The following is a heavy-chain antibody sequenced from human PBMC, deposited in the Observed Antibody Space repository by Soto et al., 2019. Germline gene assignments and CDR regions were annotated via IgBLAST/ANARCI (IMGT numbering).Heavy chain of an antibody. CDR2: IYYSGST. CDR1: GGSISSGGYY. CDR3: ARDSRSGYYLDY. D-gene: IGHD3-22*01. V-gene: IGHV4-31*03. Sequence: SETLSLTCTVSGGSISSGGYYWSWIRQHPGKGLEWIGYIYYSGSTYYNPSLKSRVTISVDTSKNQFSLKLSSVTAADTAVYYCARDSRSGYYLDYWGQGTLVTVS. J-gene: IGHJ4*02.